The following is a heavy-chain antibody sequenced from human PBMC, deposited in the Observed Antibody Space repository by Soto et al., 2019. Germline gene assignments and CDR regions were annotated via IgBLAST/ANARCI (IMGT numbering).Heavy chain of an antibody. Sequence: QITLKESGPTLVKPIQTLTLTCTFSGFSLRTRGVAVGWFRQPPGKALEWLALIYWDEDKWYSPSLKSRLTIADDTSKSQVVLTMTNVDPVDTATYYCAHRPRGYAYYFDYWGQGILVTVSS. D-gene: IGHD5-12*01. CDR2: IYWDEDK. CDR1: GFSLRTRGVA. J-gene: IGHJ4*02. V-gene: IGHV2-5*02. CDR3: AHRPRGYAYYFDY.